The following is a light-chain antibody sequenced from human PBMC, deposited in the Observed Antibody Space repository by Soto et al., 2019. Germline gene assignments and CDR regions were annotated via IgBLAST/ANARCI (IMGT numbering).Light chain of an antibody. CDR2: GAS. V-gene: IGKV1-12*01. CDR1: QAFSNL. Sequence: DIQMTQSPSSVSASVGDRVIITCRASQAFSNLLAWYQQKPGKAPKLLIYGASTLHGGVPSRFSGGGSGTDFTLTIRSLQPEDSATYYCQQATLFPLTFGGGTEVEIK. CDR3: QQATLFPLT. J-gene: IGKJ4*01.